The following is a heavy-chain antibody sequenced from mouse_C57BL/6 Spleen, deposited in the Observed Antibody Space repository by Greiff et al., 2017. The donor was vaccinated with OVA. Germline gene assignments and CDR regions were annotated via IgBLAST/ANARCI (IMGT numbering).Heavy chain of an antibody. Sequence: VQLQQPGAELVKPGASVKLSCKASGYTFTSYWMHWVKQRPGRGLEWIGRFDPNSGGTKYNEKFKSKATLTVDKPSSAAYMQLSSLTSEDAAVYYCARSADYFGYWGQGTTLTVSS. CDR3: ARSADYFGY. V-gene: IGHV1-72*01. J-gene: IGHJ2*01. CDR2: FDPNSGGT. CDR1: GYTFTSYW.